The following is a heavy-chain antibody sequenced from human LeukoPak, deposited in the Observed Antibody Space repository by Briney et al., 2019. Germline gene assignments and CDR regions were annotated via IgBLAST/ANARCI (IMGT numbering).Heavy chain of an antibody. J-gene: IGHJ4*02. D-gene: IGHD4-23*01. CDR1: GFTFSSYA. CDR2: ISYDGSNK. CDR3: ARDHDYGGNSGPDY. V-gene: IGHV3-30*04. Sequence: GGSLRLSCAASGFTFSSYAMHWVRQAPGKGLEWVAVISYDGSNKYYADSVKGRFTISRDNSKNTLYLQMNSLRAEDTAEYYCARDHDYGGNSGPDYWGQGTLVTVSS.